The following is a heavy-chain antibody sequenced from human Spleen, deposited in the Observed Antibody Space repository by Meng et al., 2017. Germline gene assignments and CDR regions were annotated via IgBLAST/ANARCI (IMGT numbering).Heavy chain of an antibody. V-gene: IGHV1-3*01. CDR3: ARPSIVGATFDY. CDR1: GYTFTSYA. CDR2: INAGNGNT. D-gene: IGHD1-26*01. J-gene: IGHJ4*02. Sequence: QVQLWESGAEGKEPGASGKVSCNASGYTFTSYAMHWVRQAPGQRLEWMGWINAGNGNTKYSQKFQGRVTITRDTSASTAYMELSSLRSEDTAVYYCARPSIVGATFDYWGQGTLVTVSS.